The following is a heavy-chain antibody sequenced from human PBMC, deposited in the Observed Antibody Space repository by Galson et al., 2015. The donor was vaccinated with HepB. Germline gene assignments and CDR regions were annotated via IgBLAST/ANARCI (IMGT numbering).Heavy chain of an antibody. CDR1: GYTFTGSY. D-gene: IGHD3-10*01. Sequence: SVKVSCKASGYTFTGSYIHWVRQAPGQGLEWMGWINPNSGGTNYAQKFQGRVTMTRDTSISTAYMELSRLRSDDTAVFYCARPLWFGELYAFDIWGQGTMVTVSS. CDR2: INPNSGGT. CDR3: ARPLWFGELYAFDI. V-gene: IGHV1-2*02. J-gene: IGHJ3*02.